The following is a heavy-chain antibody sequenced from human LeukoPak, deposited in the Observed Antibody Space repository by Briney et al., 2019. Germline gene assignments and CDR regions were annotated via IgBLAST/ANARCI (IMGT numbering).Heavy chain of an antibody. CDR2: ITSWSSYT. Sequence: GGPLSLFCGAPGITLSNYNMNWLRQAPGKGLEGMSSITSWSSYTFYADSVKGRFTIPRDNVKNSLYPQVNSLSCKDTAIFYCAADYHNDCRRQGRLVTVPS. CDR1: GITLSNYN. D-gene: IGHD4-11*01. V-gene: IGHV3-21*01. J-gene: IGHJ4*02. CDR3: AADYHNDC.